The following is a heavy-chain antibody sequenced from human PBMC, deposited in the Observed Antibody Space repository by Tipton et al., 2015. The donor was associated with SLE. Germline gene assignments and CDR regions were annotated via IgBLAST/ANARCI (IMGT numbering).Heavy chain of an antibody. V-gene: IGHV4-38-2*02. CDR2: IYHSGST. D-gene: IGHD3-22*01. CDR3: ARRLYYYDSSGFFDL. CDR1: GGSISSGYY. J-gene: IGHJ2*01. Sequence: TLSLTCTVSGGSISSGYYWGWIRQPPGKGLEWIGSIYHSGSTYYNPSLKSRVTISVDTSKNQFSLKLGSVTAADTAVYYCARRLYYYDSSGFFDLWGRGTLVTVSS.